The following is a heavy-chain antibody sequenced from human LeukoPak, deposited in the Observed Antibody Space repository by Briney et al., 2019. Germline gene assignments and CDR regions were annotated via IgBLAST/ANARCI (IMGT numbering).Heavy chain of an antibody. D-gene: IGHD5-12*01. CDR2: IYYSGST. Sequence: SETLSLTCTVSGGSISSYYWSWIRQPPGKGLEWIGYIYYSGSTNYNPSLKSRVTISVDTSKNQFSLKLSSVTAADTAVYYCARRRGEDTVATIGPGDWFDPWGQGTLVTVSS. J-gene: IGHJ5*02. V-gene: IGHV4-59*08. CDR1: GGSISSYY. CDR3: ARRRGEDTVATIGPGDWFDP.